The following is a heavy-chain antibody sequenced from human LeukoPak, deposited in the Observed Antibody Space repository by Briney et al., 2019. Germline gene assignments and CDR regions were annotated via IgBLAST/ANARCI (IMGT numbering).Heavy chain of an antibody. Sequence: SETLSLTCTVSGGSISSYYWSWIRQPAGKGLEWIGRIYTSGSTNYNPSLKSRVTISVDTSKNQFSLKLSSVTAADTAVYYCARESRGGYCSGGSCYSSDDAFDIWGQGTMVTVSS. CDR3: ARESRGGYCSGGSCYSSDDAFDI. D-gene: IGHD2-15*01. CDR2: IYTSGST. V-gene: IGHV4-4*07. J-gene: IGHJ3*02. CDR1: GGSISSYY.